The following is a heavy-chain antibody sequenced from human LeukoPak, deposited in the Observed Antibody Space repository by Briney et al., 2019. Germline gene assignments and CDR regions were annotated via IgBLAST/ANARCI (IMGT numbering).Heavy chain of an antibody. V-gene: IGHV3-23*01. D-gene: IGHD6-19*01. J-gene: IGHJ6*02. CDR1: GFTFGNYA. Sequence: GGSLRLSCAASGFTFGNYAMSWVRQVPGKGLEWVSGIGGSGGGTYYADSVKGRFTTSRDNSKNTLHLQMNSLRAEDTAVYYCAKGLTFYSYSGMDVWGQGTTVTVSS. CDR2: IGGSGGGT. CDR3: AKGLTFYSYSGMDV.